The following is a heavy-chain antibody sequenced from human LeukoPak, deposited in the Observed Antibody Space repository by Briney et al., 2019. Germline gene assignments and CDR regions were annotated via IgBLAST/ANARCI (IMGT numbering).Heavy chain of an antibody. Sequence: GESLKISCKGSGYSFTSYWIGWVRQMPGKGLEWMGIIEPELSVTRYSPSFQGQVPISADKSISTAYLQWSSLMASDTAMYYCARLITGYCSGGSCTRDDGMDVWGQGTTVTVSS. D-gene: IGHD2-15*01. CDR1: GYSFTSYW. CDR2: IEPELSVT. V-gene: IGHV5-51*01. CDR3: ARLITGYCSGGSCTRDDGMDV. J-gene: IGHJ6*02.